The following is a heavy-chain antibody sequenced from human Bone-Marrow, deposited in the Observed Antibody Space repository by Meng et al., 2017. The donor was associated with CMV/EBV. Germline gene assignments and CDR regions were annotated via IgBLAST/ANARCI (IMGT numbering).Heavy chain of an antibody. CDR1: GLTFSNAW. CDR3: TTGHSSVRDY. J-gene: IGHJ4*01. Sequence: GESLKISCVASGLTFSNAWMSWVRQAPGKGLEWVGRIKTNTEGATTDYPAPVKGRVTISRDDSKNTLYLQMNSLRDEDTAVYYCTTGHSSVRDYWGQGTLVTVSS. V-gene: IGHV3-15*01. CDR2: IKTNTEGATT. D-gene: IGHD3-3*01.